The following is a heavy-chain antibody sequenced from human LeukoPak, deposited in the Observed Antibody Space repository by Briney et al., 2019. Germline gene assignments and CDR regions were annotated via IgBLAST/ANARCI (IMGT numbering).Heavy chain of an antibody. D-gene: IGHD4-17*01. CDR3: ARSLAYGDSDY. J-gene: IGHJ4*02. CDR2: IYYSGST. CDR1: GGSISNYY. Sequence: NASETLSLTCTVSGGSISNYYWSWIRQPPGKGLQWIGYIYYSGSTNYNPSLKSRVTISVDTSKNQFSLRLTSVTAADTAVYYCARSLAYGDSDYWGQGTLVTVSS. V-gene: IGHV4-59*01.